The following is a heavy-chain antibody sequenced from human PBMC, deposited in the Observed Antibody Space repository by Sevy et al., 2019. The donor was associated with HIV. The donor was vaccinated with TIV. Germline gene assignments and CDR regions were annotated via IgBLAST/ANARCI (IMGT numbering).Heavy chain of an antibody. Sequence: SETLSLTCAVYGGSFSGYYWSWIRQPPGKGLEWIGEINHSGSTNYNPSLKSRVTISVDTSENQFSLKLSSVTAADTAVYYCARGGITMVRGVREPFDYWGQGTLVTVSS. CDR3: ARGGITMVRGVREPFDY. J-gene: IGHJ4*02. CDR1: GGSFSGYY. CDR2: INHSGST. V-gene: IGHV4-34*01. D-gene: IGHD3-10*01.